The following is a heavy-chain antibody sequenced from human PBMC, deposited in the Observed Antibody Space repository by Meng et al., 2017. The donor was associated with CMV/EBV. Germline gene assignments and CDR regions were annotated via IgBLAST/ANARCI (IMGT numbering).Heavy chain of an antibody. V-gene: IGHV3-69-1*01. CDR3: ARDFGPYCTNGVCYTRFDY. Sequence: GESLKISCAASGFTFSDYYMNWVRQAPGKGLEWVSSISSSSTIYYADSVKGRFTISRDNAKNSLYLQMNSLRAEDTAVYYCARDFGPYCTNGVCYTRFDYWGQGTLVTVSS. CDR1: GFTFSDYY. D-gene: IGHD2-8*01. CDR2: ISSSSTI. J-gene: IGHJ4*02.